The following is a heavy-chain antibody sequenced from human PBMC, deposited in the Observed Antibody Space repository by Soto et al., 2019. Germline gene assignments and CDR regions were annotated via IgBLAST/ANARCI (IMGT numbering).Heavy chain of an antibody. CDR3: ARGSEKGGGP. D-gene: IGHD3-16*01. CDR2: ISSTRATI. V-gene: IGHV3-48*02. CDR1: KFTFSGYS. J-gene: IGHJ5*02. Sequence: EVQLVESGGGLVQPGGSLRLSCAASKFTFSGYSMNWVRQAPGKGLEWVSYISSTRATIYYADSVKGRFTISRDDAKNSLYLQMNSLRDEDTAVYYCARGSEKGGGPWGQGTLVTVSS.